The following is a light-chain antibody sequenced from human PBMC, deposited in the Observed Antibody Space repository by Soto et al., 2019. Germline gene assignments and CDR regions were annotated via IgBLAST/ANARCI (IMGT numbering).Light chain of an antibody. CDR2: DAS. CDR1: QSLGRE. V-gene: IGKV1-5*01. J-gene: IGKJ1*01. Sequence: DIRMTQTASNLAAYVEDRVTITCRASQSLGRELAWYQQKPGKAPKVLIYDASSLKSGVPSRFSGSGSGAEFTLTISRQPPDYFATYYCQRYNAYWAFGQGTKVDIK. CDR3: QRYNAYWA.